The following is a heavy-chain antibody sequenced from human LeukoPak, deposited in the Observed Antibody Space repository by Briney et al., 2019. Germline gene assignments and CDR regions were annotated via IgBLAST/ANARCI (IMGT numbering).Heavy chain of an antibody. CDR2: INHSGST. V-gene: IGHV4-34*01. D-gene: IGHD3-10*01. J-gene: IGHJ4*02. CDR3: ARDRGNYGSGNDY. Sequence: SETLSLTCAVYGGSFSGYYWSWIRQPPGKGLEWIGEINHSGSTNYNPSLKSRVTISVDTSKNQFSLKLNSVTAADTAVYYCARDRGNYGSGNDYWGQGTLVTVSS. CDR1: GGSFSGYY.